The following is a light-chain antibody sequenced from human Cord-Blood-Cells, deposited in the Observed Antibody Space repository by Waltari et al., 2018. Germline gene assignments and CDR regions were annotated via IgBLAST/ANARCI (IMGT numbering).Light chain of an antibody. J-gene: IGKJ2*01. CDR2: DAS. V-gene: IGKV1-33*01. Sequence: DIQMSQSPSSLSASVGDRVTITCQVSQDISNYLNWYQQKPGKAPKLLIYDASNLETGVPSRFSGSGSGTDFTFTISSLQPEDIATYYRQQYDNLPYTFGQGTKLEIK. CDR3: QQYDNLPYT. CDR1: QDISNY.